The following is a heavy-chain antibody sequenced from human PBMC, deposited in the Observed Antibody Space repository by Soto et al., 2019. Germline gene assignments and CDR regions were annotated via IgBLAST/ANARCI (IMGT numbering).Heavy chain of an antibody. CDR3: ARGAYYGSGSYYKGRGLYNWFDP. V-gene: IGHV4-34*01. Sequence: PSATLSLTCAVYGWSFSGYYWSWIRQPPGKGLEWIGEINHSGSTNYNPSLKSRVTISVDTSKNQFSLKLSSVTAADTAVYYCARGAYYGSGSYYKGRGLYNWFDPWGQGTLVT. CDR1: GWSFSGYY. J-gene: IGHJ5*02. D-gene: IGHD3-10*01. CDR2: INHSGST.